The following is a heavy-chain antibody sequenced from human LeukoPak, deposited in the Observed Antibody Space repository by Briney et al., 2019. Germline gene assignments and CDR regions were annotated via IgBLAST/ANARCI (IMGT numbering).Heavy chain of an antibody. CDR2: INPNSGGT. Sequence: GASVKVSCKASGYTFTTYYTHWVRQAPGQGLEWMGWINPNSGGTNYAQKFQGRVTMTRDTSISTAYMELSRLTSDDTAVYYCACGGRNSGYDNFDYWGQGTLVPVSS. D-gene: IGHD5-12*01. CDR3: ACGGRNSGYDNFDY. J-gene: IGHJ4*02. CDR1: GYTFTTYY. V-gene: IGHV1-2*02.